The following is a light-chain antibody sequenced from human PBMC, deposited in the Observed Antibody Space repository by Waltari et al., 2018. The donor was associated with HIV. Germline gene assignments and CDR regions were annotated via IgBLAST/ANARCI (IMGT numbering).Light chain of an antibody. V-gene: IGLV2-23*02. Sequence: QSALTQPASVSGSPGQSITISCTGTRSAFETYNLVSWYQQHPGKAPKLLLYEVMKRPSGVSTSFSGSMSANTTSLTISGRQAEDEADYYCCSDVGGDTWVFGGGTKLTVL. CDR1: RSAFETYNL. CDR3: CSDVGGDTWV. CDR2: EVM. J-gene: IGLJ3*02.